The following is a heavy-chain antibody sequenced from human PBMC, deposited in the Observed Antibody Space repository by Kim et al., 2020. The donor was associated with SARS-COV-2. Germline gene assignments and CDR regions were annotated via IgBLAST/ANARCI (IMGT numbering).Heavy chain of an antibody. CDR1: GFSISSSTYY. V-gene: IGHV4-39*07. Sequence: SETLSLTCTVSGFSISSSTYYWGWIRQPPGKGLEWIGSIYYSGTTFQKSSLKSRVTISVDTSKNQFSLKVTSVTAADTAVYCCARDRWLRHFDYWGQGTLVTVSS. D-gene: IGHD5-12*01. CDR3: ARDRWLRHFDY. CDR2: IYYSGTT. J-gene: IGHJ4*02.